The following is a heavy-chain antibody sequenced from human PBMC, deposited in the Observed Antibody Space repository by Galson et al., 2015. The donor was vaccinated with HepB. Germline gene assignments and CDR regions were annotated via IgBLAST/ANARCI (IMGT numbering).Heavy chain of an antibody. V-gene: IGHV1-24*01. D-gene: IGHD2-2*01. CDR1: GNTLTELS. CDR2: FDPEDGET. J-gene: IGHJ6*02. CDR3: ATVRPAAASLYSYYYYYDMDV. Sequence: SVKVSCKVSGNTLTELSTHWVRQAPGKGLEWMGGFDPEDGETIYAEKFQGRVTMTEDTSTDTAYMELSSLRSEDTAVYYCATVRPAAASLYSYYYYYDMDVWGQGTTVTVSS.